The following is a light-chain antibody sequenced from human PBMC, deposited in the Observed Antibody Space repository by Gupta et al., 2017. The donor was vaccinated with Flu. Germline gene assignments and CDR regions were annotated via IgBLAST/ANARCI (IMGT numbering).Light chain of an antibody. CDR3: RQDDNYPRT. CDR1: QGIRND. V-gene: IGKV1-6*01. Sequence: AIQMTQSPSSLSASVGDRVTITCRASQGIRNDLGWYQQKPGKAPNLLIYAASRVQRGVPSRFSGSGYGADFTLTISSLQPEDVATYYCRQDDNYPRTFGQGTKVEIK. CDR2: AAS. J-gene: IGKJ1*01.